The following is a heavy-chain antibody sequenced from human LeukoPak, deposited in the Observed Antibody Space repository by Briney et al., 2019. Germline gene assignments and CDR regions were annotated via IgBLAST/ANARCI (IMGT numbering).Heavy chain of an antibody. V-gene: IGHV3-30*03. CDR1: GFTFSSYG. CDR3: ATGFYFDY. CDR2: ISYDGSNK. Sequence: GGSLRLSCAASGFTFSSYGMHWVRRAPGKGLEWVAVISYDGSNKYYADSVKGRFTISRDNSKNTLYLQMNSLRAEDTAVYYCATGFYFDYWGQGTLVTVSS. J-gene: IGHJ4*02.